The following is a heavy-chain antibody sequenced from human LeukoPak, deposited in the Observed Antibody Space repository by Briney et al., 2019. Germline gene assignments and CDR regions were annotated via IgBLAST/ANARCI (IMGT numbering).Heavy chain of an antibody. J-gene: IGHJ4*02. CDR2: ISSSSSHI. D-gene: IGHD2-8*02. CDR1: GFTFSSYS. CDR3: ATYRQVLLPFES. V-gene: IGHV3-21*04. Sequence: GGSLRLSCAASGFTFSSYSMIWVRQAPGKGLEWVSSISSSSSHIYYADSVKGRFTMSRDNAKNSLFLQMNSLRAEDTAIYYCATYRQVLLPFESWGQGTLVTVSS.